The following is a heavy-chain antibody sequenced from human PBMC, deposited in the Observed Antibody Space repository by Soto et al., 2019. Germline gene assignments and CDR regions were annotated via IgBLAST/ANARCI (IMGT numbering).Heavy chain of an antibody. CDR2: IYYTGTT. J-gene: IGHJ5*02. CDR3: AGENTMRGPNWFDP. CDR1: GGSMSRGADY. D-gene: IGHD3-10*01. V-gene: IGHV4-31*03. Sequence: QVQLQESGPGLVKPSQTLSLTCTVSGGSMSRGADYWSWIRQHPGEGLEWIGYIYYTGTTYYKPSLRSRVTISIDTSKKPISLQLSYVTAEDTAVYYCAGENTMRGPNWFDPWGQGTLVTVSS.